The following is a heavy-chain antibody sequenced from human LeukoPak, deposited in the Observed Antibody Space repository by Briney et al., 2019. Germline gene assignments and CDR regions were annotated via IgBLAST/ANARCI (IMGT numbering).Heavy chain of an antibody. Sequence: GGSLRLSCAASGFTFSSYSMNWVRQAPGKGLEWVSSISSSSSYIYYADSVKGRFTISRDNAKNSLYLQMNSLRAEDTAVCYCARSGYRSTSMDVWGKGTTVTVSS. J-gene: IGHJ6*03. D-gene: IGHD2/OR15-2a*01. CDR1: GFTFSSYS. V-gene: IGHV3-21*01. CDR3: ARSGYRSTSMDV. CDR2: ISSSSSYI.